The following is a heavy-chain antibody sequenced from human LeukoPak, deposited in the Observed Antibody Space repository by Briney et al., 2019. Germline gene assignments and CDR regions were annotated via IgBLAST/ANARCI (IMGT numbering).Heavy chain of an antibody. CDR2: IVVGSGNT. CDR1: GFTFTSSA. D-gene: IGHD3-10*01. Sequence: SVKVSCKASGFTFTSSAMQWVRQARGQRLEWIGWIVVGSGNTNYAQRFQERVTITRDMSTSTAYMELSSLRSEDTAVYYCAALWDTRGGYFDYWGQGTLVTVSS. V-gene: IGHV1-58*02. CDR3: AALWDTRGGYFDY. J-gene: IGHJ4*02.